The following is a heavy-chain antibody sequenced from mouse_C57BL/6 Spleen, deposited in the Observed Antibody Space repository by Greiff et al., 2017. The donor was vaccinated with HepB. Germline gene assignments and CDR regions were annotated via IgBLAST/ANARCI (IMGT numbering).Heavy chain of an antibody. CDR2: ISDGGSYT. Sequence: EVQLVESGGGLVKPGGSLKLSCAASGFTFSSYAMSWVRQTPEKRLEWVATISDGGSYTYYPDNVKGRFTFSRDNAKNNLYLQMSHLNSEDTAMYYCARDTLPYYFDYWGQGTTLTVSS. V-gene: IGHV5-4*01. CDR1: GFTFSSYA. CDR3: ARDTLPYYFDY. J-gene: IGHJ2*01.